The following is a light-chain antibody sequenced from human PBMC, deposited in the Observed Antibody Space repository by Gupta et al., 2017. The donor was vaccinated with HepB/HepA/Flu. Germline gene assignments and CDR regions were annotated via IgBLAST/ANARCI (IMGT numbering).Light chain of an antibody. CDR1: RSISSW. J-gene: IGKJ1*01. Sequence: DIKMTQSPSTLSASVGDRVTITCRASRSISSWLAWYQQKPGKAPKLLIYKASSLESGVPSRFSGSGSGTEFTLTISSLQPDDFATYYCQQENSFPWTFGQGTKVEIK. CDR2: KAS. V-gene: IGKV1-5*03. CDR3: QQENSFPWT.